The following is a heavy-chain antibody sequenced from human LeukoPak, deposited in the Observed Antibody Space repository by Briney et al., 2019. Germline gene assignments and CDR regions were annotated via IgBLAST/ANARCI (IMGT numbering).Heavy chain of an antibody. Sequence: ASVEVSCKASGYTFTSYAMNWVRQAPGQGLEWMGWINTNTGNPTYAQGFTGRFVFSVDTSVSTAYLQSSRLKAEDTAVYYCAREYRYSYAENFDYWGQGTLVTVSS. CDR3: AREYRYSYAENFDY. D-gene: IGHD5-18*01. CDR1: GYTFTSYA. J-gene: IGHJ4*02. CDR2: INTNTGNP. V-gene: IGHV7-4-1*02.